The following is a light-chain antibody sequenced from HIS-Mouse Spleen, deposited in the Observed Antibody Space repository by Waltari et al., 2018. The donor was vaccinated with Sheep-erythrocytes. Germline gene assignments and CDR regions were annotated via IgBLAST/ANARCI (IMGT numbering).Light chain of an antibody. CDR1: KLRDKY. J-gene: IGLJ2*01. CDR3: QGWHSSTVV. CDR2: QDS. V-gene: IGLV3-1*01. Sequence: SYELTQPPSVSVSPGQTASITCSGDKLRDKYACRYQQKSGQFPVLVIYQDSTRPSGIPSGFACANSENTGTLTIRGSQAMDEDDDSCQGWHSSTVVFGGGTKLTVL.